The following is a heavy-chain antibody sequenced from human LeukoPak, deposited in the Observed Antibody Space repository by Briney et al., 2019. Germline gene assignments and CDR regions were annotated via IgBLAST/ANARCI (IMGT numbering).Heavy chain of an antibody. J-gene: IGHJ3*02. Sequence: PGGSLRLSCAASGFTVSNNYMTWVRQAPGKGLEWVALIYSVGTTFYADSVKGRFTVSRDHSKNTLYLQMNSLRAEDTAVYYCATGGYCSSTNCAFDIWGQGTMVTVSS. CDR1: GFTVSNNY. CDR2: IYSVGTT. D-gene: IGHD2-2*01. V-gene: IGHV3-53*01. CDR3: ATGGYCSSTNCAFDI.